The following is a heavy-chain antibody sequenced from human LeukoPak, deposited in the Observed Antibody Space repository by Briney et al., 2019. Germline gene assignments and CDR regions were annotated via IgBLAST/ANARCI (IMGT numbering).Heavy chain of an antibody. J-gene: IGHJ6*03. CDR2: VSSSSTYI. CDR1: GFTFSSYS. Sequence: GGSLRLSCAASGFTFSSYSMNWVRQAPGKGLEWVSSVSSSSTYIYYADSVKGRFTISRDNAKNSLYLQMNSLRAEDTAVYYCARESHEGAPYYYYMDVWGKGTTVTVSS. V-gene: IGHV3-21*01. CDR3: ARESHEGAPYYYYMDV.